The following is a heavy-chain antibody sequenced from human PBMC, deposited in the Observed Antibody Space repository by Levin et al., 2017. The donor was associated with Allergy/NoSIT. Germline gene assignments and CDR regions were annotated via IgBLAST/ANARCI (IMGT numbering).Heavy chain of an antibody. J-gene: IGHJ4*02. CDR3: ASLDTAVVTSSDY. V-gene: IGHV3-7*01. D-gene: IGHD5-18*01. CDR2: MKEPEGDK. Sequence: GGSLRLSCETSGFTFNRYWMSWVRQAPGKGLEWVACMKEPEGDKYYVDSVRGRFTISKDNAKNSLYLQMDSLRAEDTALYYCASLDTAVVTSSDYWGQGTNVIVSS. CDR1: GFTFNRYW.